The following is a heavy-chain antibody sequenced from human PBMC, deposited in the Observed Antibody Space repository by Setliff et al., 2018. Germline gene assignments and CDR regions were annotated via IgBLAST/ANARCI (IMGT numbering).Heavy chain of an antibody. CDR1: GGSISSSSYY. D-gene: IGHD6-19*01. CDR2: MFYTGSA. CDR3: ARQFRYPGIAVAGIDY. J-gene: IGHJ4*02. V-gene: IGHV4-39*01. Sequence: PSETLSLTCRVSGGSISSSSYYWSWVRQPPGKGLEWIGTMFYTGSAYYTPSLKSRVTISVDTSKNQFSLKLSSVTAADTAVYYCARQFRYPGIAVAGIDYWGQGTLVTVSS.